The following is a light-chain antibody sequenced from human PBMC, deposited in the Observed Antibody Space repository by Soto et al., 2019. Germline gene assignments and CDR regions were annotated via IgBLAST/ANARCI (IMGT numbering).Light chain of an antibody. CDR3: CSYAGSSTV. CDR2: EGS. CDR1: SSDVGSYNL. Sequence: QSALTHPASVSGSLGQSIIISCTGTSSDVGSYNLVSWYQQHPGKAPKLMIYEGSKRPSGVSNRFSGSKSGNTASLTISGLQAEDEADYYCCSYAGSSTVFGGGTKLTFL. J-gene: IGLJ2*01. V-gene: IGLV2-23*01.